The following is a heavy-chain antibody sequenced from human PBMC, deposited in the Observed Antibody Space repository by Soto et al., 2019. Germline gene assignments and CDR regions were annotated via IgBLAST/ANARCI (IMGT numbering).Heavy chain of an antibody. J-gene: IGHJ4*02. CDR1: GYTFTTYG. CDR2: ISAYNGDT. D-gene: IGHD3-22*01. CDR3: ARSRYYYDSRGYWGY. V-gene: IGHV1-18*01. Sequence: ASVKVSCKASGYTFTTYGFSWVRQAPGQGLEWMGWISAYNGDTNYAHNLQGRVTMTTDSFTSTAYMELRSLRSDDTAVYYCARSRYYYDSRGYWGYWGQG.